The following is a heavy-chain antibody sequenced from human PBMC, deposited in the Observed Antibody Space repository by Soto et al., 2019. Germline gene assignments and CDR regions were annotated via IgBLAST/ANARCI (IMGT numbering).Heavy chain of an antibody. D-gene: IGHD3-22*01. CDR3: ARDQRYYDSSGYTTYFDY. CDR1: GVSISSSNW. CDR2: IYHSGST. Sequence: PSETLSLTCAVSGVSISSSNWWSWVRQPPGKGLEWIGEIYHSGSTNYNPSLKSRVTISVDKSKNQFSLKLSSVTAADTAVYYCARDQRYYDSSGYTTYFDYWGQGTLVTVSS. J-gene: IGHJ4*02. V-gene: IGHV4-4*02.